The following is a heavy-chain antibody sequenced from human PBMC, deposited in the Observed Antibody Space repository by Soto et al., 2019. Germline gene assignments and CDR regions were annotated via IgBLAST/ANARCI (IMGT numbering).Heavy chain of an antibody. CDR3: ARDRPFWSGSSYGMDV. Sequence: SGPTLVNPTETLTLTCTVSGFSLSNARMGVSWIRQPPGKALEWLAHIFSNDEKSYSTSLKSRLTISKDTSKSQVVLTMTNMDPVDTATYYCARDRPFWSGSSYGMDVWGQGTTVTVSS. D-gene: IGHD3-3*01. J-gene: IGHJ6*02. CDR2: IFSNDEK. V-gene: IGHV2-26*01. CDR1: GFSLSNARMG.